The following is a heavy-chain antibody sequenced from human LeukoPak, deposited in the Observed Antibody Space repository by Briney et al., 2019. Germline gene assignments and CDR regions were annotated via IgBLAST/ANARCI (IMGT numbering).Heavy chain of an antibody. J-gene: IGHJ3*02. V-gene: IGHV4-39*07. CDR3: GGAGGTGTTALRAFDI. CDR2: MYHNGST. D-gene: IGHD1-1*01. CDR1: GGSISSYSYY. Sequence: MTSETLSLTCTVSGGSISSYSYYWGWIRQPPGRGLEWIGSMYHNGSTYYNPSLKSRVTISVDTSKNQFSLKLSSVTAADTAVYYCGGAGGTGTTALRAFDIWGQGTMVTVSS.